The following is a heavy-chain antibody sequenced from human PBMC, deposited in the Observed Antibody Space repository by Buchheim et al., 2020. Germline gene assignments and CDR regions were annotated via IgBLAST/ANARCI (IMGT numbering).Heavy chain of an antibody. Sequence: EVQLLESGGGLVQPGGSLRLSCAASGFTFSSYAMSWVRQAPGKGLEWVSAISGSGGSTYYADSVKGRFTISRDNSKTTLYLQMNSLRAEDTAVYYCAKWLNYDFWSGYYADDAFDIWGQGT. CDR2: ISGSGGST. CDR1: GFTFSSYA. V-gene: IGHV3-23*01. CDR3: AKWLNYDFWSGYYADDAFDI. D-gene: IGHD3-3*01. J-gene: IGHJ3*02.